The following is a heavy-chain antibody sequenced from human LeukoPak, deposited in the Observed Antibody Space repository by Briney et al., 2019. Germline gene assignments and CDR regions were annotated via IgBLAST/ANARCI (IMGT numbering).Heavy chain of an antibody. V-gene: IGHV1-18*01. CDR1: GYPFTSYG. Sequence: GASVRVSFKASGYPFTSYGIVWVRQAPGQGVEWMGWISAYRGHTNYAQKLQGRVTITTDRSTSTVYMELRSLRFDDTAVYYCARGADYKTVKYDYWGQGTLVTVSS. J-gene: IGHJ4*02. CDR2: ISAYRGHT. D-gene: IGHD4-11*01. CDR3: ARGADYKTVKYDY.